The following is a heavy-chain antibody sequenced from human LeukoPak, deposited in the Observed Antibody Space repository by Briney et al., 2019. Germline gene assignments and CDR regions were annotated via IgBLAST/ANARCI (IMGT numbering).Heavy chain of an antibody. J-gene: IGHJ4*02. CDR2: ISSSSSYI. D-gene: IGHD3/OR15-3a*01. V-gene: IGHV3-21*04. CDR1: GFIFSGYT. Sequence: GGSLRLSCAASGFIFSGYTMNWVRQAPGKGLEWVSSISSSSSYIYYADSVKGRFTISRDNAKDSLYLQMNSLRADDTAVYYCGTHAGRTGSGDWGQGTLVTVSS. CDR3: GTHAGRTGSGD.